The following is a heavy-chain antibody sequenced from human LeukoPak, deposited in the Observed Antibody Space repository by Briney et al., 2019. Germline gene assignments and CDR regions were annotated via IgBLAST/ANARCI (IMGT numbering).Heavy chain of an antibody. D-gene: IGHD6-13*01. V-gene: IGHV4-31*03. J-gene: IGHJ4*02. CDR1: GGAISSGGYY. Sequence: KPSQTLSVTCSVSGGAISSGGYYWSWIRQHPGEGLEWIGYVPYGGSTFYNPSLKSRVTISLDTTKNQFYLRLTSVTAADTAVYYCAVKIAAAGFYWGRGTLVTVSS. CDR3: AVKIAAAGFY. CDR2: VPYGGST.